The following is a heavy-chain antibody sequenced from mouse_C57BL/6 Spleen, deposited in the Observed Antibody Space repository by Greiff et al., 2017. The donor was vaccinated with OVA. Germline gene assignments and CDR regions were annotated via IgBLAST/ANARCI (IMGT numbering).Heavy chain of an antibody. D-gene: IGHD1-1*01. Sequence: EVMLVESGPELVKPGASVKMSCKASGYTFTDYNMHWVKQSHGKSLEWIGYINPNNGGTSYNQKFKGKATLTVNKSSSTAYMELRSLTSEDSAVYYCAVDYYGSSFDYWGQGTTLTVSS. V-gene: IGHV1-22*01. CDR2: INPNNGGT. J-gene: IGHJ2*01. CDR3: AVDYYGSSFDY. CDR1: GYTFTDYN.